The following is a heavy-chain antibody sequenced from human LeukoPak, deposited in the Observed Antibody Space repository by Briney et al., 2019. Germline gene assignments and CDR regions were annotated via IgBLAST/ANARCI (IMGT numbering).Heavy chain of an antibody. CDR1: GFTFSSYA. V-gene: IGHV3-23*01. D-gene: IGHD1-1*01. CDR2: ISGSGGST. J-gene: IGHJ4*02. CDR3: AKDARYGFDY. Sequence: GVSLRLSCAASGFTFSSYAMSWVRQAPGEGLEWVSAISGSGGSTYYADSMKGRFTISRDNSKNTLYLQMNSLRAEDTAVYYCAKDARYGFDYWGQGTLVTVSS.